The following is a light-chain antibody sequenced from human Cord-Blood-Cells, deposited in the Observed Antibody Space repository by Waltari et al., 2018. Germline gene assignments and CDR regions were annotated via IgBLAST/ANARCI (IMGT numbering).Light chain of an antibody. CDR2: EGS. CDR3: CSYAGSSTHVV. J-gene: IGLJ2*01. CDR1: SSDVGSYNL. V-gene: IGLV2-23*01. Sequence: QSALTQPASVSGSPGQSITISCTGPSSDVGSYNLVSRYQQHPGKAPKLMIYEGSKRPSGVSNRFSGSKSGNTASLTISGLQAEDEADYYCCSYAGSSTHVVFGGGTKLTVL.